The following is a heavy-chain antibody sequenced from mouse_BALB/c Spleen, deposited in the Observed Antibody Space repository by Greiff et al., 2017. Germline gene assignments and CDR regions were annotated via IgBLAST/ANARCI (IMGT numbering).Heavy chain of an antibody. V-gene: IGHV14-3*02. CDR2: IDPANGTT. J-gene: IGHJ4*01. CDR3: AHGYYRCCYAMDY. Sequence: EVQLQESGAELVKPGASVKLSCTASGFTFKDSYMHWVQQKPEQGLEWIGRIDPANGTTKYAPKFQGKATIAADTSSNTAYLQLSSLTSEDTAVYYCAHGYYRCCYAMDYWGQGTSVTVSS. D-gene: IGHD2-3*01. CDR1: GFTFKDSY.